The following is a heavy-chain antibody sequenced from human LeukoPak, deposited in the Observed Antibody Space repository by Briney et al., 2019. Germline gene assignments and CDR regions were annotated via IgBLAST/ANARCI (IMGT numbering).Heavy chain of an antibody. J-gene: IGHJ4*02. D-gene: IGHD3-22*01. CDR2: ISGSSSDI. Sequence: GGSLRLSCAASGFTFGNHAMNWVRQAPGKGLEWVSSISGSSSDIYYADSVKGRFTISRDNAKNSLYLQMNSLRAEDTAVYYCARRGYYDSSGYDYWGQGTLVTVSS. CDR1: GFTFGNHA. CDR3: ARRGYYDSSGYDY. V-gene: IGHV3-21*01.